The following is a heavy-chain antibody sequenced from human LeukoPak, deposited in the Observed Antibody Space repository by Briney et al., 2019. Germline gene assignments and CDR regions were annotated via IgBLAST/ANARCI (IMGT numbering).Heavy chain of an antibody. CDR3: ASRTGSYYPFDS. J-gene: IGHJ4*02. Sequence: GESLKISCKGSGYSFSNYYIDWVRQMPGKGLEWMGVMYPGGSDIRYSPSFQGQVTISADKSIDTAYLQGSSLKASDSAMYYCASRTGSYYPFDSWGQGTLVTVSS. CDR1: GYSFSNYY. V-gene: IGHV5-51*01. D-gene: IGHD1-26*01. CDR2: MYPGGSDI.